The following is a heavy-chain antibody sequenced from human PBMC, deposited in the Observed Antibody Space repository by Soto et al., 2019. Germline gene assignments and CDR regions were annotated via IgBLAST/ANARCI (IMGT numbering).Heavy chain of an antibody. CDR3: AHSRSPPHWAMVTRDYYYYGMDV. Sequence: GSGPTLVNPTQTLTLTCTFSGFSLSTSGVGVGWIRQPPGKALEWLALIYWDDDKRYSPSLKSRLTITKDTSKNQVVLTMTNMDPVDTATYYCAHSRSPPHWAMVTRDYYYYGMDVWGQGTTVTVSS. D-gene: IGHD5-18*01. CDR2: IYWDDDK. J-gene: IGHJ6*02. CDR1: GFSLSTSGVG. V-gene: IGHV2-5*02.